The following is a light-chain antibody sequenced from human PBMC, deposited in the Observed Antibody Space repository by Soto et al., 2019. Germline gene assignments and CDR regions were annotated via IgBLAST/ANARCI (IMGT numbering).Light chain of an antibody. CDR3: HQYYNRPPWT. Sequence: EIVLTEPPATLSLSPGERATLSCRASQTVVRNLAWYRQTPGQAPRLLISGASARATGVPDRFRGSRSGTDFTLTISSLQPEDSATYYCHQYYNRPPWTFGQGTKVDI. CDR1: QTVVRN. V-gene: IGKV3-15*01. CDR2: GAS. J-gene: IGKJ1*01.